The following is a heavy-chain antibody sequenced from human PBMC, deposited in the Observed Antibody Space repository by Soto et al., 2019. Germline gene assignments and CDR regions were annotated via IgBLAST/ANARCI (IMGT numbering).Heavy chain of an antibody. Sequence: PSETLSLTCTVSGGSISSGDYYWTWIRQHPGKGLEWIGYIYYTGSTYYNPSLKSRVTVSVDTSKNQFSLKLSSVTAADTAVYFCARGNGYFCDYWGQGILVTVSS. CDR3: ARGNGYFCDY. CDR1: GGSISSGDYY. J-gene: IGHJ4*02. CDR2: IYYTGST. V-gene: IGHV4-31*03. D-gene: IGHD3-22*01.